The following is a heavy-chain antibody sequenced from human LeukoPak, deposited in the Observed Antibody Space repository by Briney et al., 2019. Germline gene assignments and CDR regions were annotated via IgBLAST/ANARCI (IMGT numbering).Heavy chain of an antibody. CDR2: IYQSGST. V-gene: IGHV4-38-2*02. CDR1: GYSISNGYH. Sequence: PSETLSLTCTVSGYSISNGYHWGWIRQPPGKGLEWIGSIYQSGSTHYNPSLKSRVTISVDTSKNQFSLKLSSVTAADTALYYCARPYSSSWYGAFDIWGQGTMVTVSS. CDR3: ARPYSSSWYGAFDI. D-gene: IGHD6-13*01. J-gene: IGHJ3*02.